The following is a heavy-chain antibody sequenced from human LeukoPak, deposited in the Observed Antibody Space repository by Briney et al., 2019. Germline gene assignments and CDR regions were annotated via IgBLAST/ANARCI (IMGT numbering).Heavy chain of an antibody. Sequence: PSQTLSLTCTVSGGSISSGGYYWSWTPHPPGKALEWIGYIYYSGSTYYNPSLKSRVTISVDTSKNQFSLKLSSVTAADTAVYYCAVAAAGTYFQHWGQGTLVTVSS. D-gene: IGHD6-13*01. CDR3: AVAAAGTYFQH. V-gene: IGHV4-31*03. CDR1: GGSISSGGYY. J-gene: IGHJ1*01. CDR2: IYYSGST.